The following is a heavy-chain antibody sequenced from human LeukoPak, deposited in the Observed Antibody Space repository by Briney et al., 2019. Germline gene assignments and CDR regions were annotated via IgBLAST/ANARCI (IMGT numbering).Heavy chain of an antibody. CDR1: GYTFTGYY. Sequence: ASVTVSCKASGYTFTGYYMHWVRQAPGQGLEWMGWINPNSGGTNYAQKFQGRVTMTRDTSISTAYMELSRLRSDDTAVYYCARELAGAYYYYYYGMDVWGQGTTVTVSS. V-gene: IGHV1-2*02. J-gene: IGHJ6*02. CDR3: ARELAGAYYYYYYGMDV. CDR2: INPNSGGT. D-gene: IGHD6-19*01.